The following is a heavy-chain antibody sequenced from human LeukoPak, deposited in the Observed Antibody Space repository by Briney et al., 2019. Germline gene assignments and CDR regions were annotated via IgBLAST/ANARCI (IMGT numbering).Heavy chain of an antibody. CDR3: AKDREFYYGSGSYFDY. J-gene: IGHJ4*02. V-gene: IGHV3-11*01. CDR1: GFTFSDCY. Sequence: GGSLRLSCAASGFTFSDCYMSWIRQTPGKGLEWVSYISSSGNTIYYADSVRGRFTISRDNAKNSLYLQMSSLRAEDTAVYYCAKDREFYYGSGSYFDYWGQGTLVTVSS. CDR2: ISSSGNTI. D-gene: IGHD3-10*01.